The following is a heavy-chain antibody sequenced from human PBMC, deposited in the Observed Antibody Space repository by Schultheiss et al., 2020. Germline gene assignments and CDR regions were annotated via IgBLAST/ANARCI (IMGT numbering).Heavy chain of an antibody. V-gene: IGHV3-74*01. D-gene: IGHD1-26*01. J-gene: IGHJ4*02. CDR3: ARGGRWELLRLIGY. CDR1: GFTFSSYW. Sequence: GESLKISCAASGFTFSSYWMHWVRQAPGKGLVWVSRINSDGSSTSYADSVKGRFTISRDNAKNTLYLQMNSLRAEDTAVYYCARGGRWELLRLIGYWGQGTLVTVSS. CDR2: INSDGSST.